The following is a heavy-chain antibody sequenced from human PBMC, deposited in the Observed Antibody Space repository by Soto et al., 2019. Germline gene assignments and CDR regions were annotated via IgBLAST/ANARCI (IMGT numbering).Heavy chain of an antibody. CDR2: ISDSGATT. J-gene: IGHJ4*02. Sequence: EVQLLESGGGVVQPGGSLRLSCVASGFSFRDFAMSWVRQAPGKGLEWVLGISDSGATTYYADSVRGRFTISRDNSRNKVFLQLNYLRAEDTASYYCAREDTGSGALDYWGQGTLVTVSS. CDR1: GFSFRDFA. CDR3: AREDTGSGALDY. V-gene: IGHV3-23*01. D-gene: IGHD6-19*01.